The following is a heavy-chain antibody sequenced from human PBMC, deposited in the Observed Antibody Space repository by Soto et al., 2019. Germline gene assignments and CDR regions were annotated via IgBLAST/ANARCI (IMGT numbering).Heavy chain of an antibody. J-gene: IGHJ6*03. Sequence: ESGGGLVQPGGSLRLSCAASGFTFSSYSMNWVRQAPGKGLEWVSYISSSSSTIYYADSVKGRFTISRDNAKNSLYLQMNSLRAEDTAVYYCARDSLTIFGESYYYYYMDVWGKGTTVTVSS. V-gene: IGHV3-48*01. CDR2: ISSSSSTI. CDR3: ARDSLTIFGESYYYYYMDV. CDR1: GFTFSSYS. D-gene: IGHD3-3*01.